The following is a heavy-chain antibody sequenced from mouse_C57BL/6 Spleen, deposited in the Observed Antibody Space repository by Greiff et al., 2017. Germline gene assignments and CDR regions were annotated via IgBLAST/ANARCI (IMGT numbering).Heavy chain of an antibody. Sequence: EVMLVESGGGLVKPGGSLKLSCAASGFTFSDYGMHWVRQAPEKGLEWVAYLSSGSSTIYYADTVKGRFTISRDNAKNTLFLQMTSLRSEDTAMYYCARCYYGSSYYAMDYWGQGTSVTVSS. CDR3: ARCYYGSSYYAMDY. J-gene: IGHJ4*01. CDR2: LSSGSSTI. CDR1: GFTFSDYG. D-gene: IGHD1-1*01. V-gene: IGHV5-17*01.